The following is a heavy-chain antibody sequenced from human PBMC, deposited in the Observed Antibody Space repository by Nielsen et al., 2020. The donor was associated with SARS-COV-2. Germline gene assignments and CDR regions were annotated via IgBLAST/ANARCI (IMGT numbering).Heavy chain of an antibody. D-gene: IGHD6-13*01. V-gene: IGHV1-8*01. CDR2: MNPNSGNT. CDR1: GYTFTSYD. CDR3: ARGQAAAGSHAVY. Sequence: ASVTVSCKASGYTFTSYDINWVRQATAQGLEWMGWMNPNSGNTGYAQKFQGRVTMTRNTSISTAYMELSSLRSEDTAVYYCARGQAAAGSHAVYWGQGTLVTVSS. J-gene: IGHJ4*02.